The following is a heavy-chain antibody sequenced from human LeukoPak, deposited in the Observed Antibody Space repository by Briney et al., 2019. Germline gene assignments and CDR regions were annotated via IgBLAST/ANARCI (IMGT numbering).Heavy chain of an antibody. Sequence: ASVKVSCKASGFTFTSSAVQWVQQARGQRLEWIGWIVVGSGNTNYAQKFQERVTITRDMSTSTAYMELSSLRSEDTAVYYCAAATDRSGYLLTRWGQGTLVTVSS. V-gene: IGHV1-58*01. D-gene: IGHD3-22*01. J-gene: IGHJ4*02. CDR2: IVVGSGNT. CDR1: GFTFTSSA. CDR3: AAATDRSGYLLTR.